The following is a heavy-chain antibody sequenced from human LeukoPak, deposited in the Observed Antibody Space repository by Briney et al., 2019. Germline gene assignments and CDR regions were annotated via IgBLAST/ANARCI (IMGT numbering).Heavy chain of an antibody. Sequence: GESLKISCKGSGYSFTSYWIGWVRQMPGKGLEWMGIIYPVDSDTRYSPSFQGQVTISADKSISTAYLQWSSLKASDTAMYYCARQLKLLTMTTVTTYDYWGQGTLVTVSS. D-gene: IGHD4-17*01. CDR1: GYSFTSYW. J-gene: IGHJ4*02. CDR3: ARQLKLLTMTTVTTYDY. V-gene: IGHV5-51*01. CDR2: IYPVDSDT.